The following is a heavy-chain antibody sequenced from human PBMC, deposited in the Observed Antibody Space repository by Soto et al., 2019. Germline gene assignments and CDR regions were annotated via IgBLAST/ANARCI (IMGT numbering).Heavy chain of an antibody. CDR3: ARASDSTWYNWFDP. V-gene: IGHV1-69*01. Sequence: QVQLVQSGAEVKKPGSSVKNSCKTSGGNFSRNGISWVRQAPGQGLEWMGGIIPIFGTTNYAHKFRGRVTVTADESTGTVYMVMNSLRSEDTAVYYCARASDSTWYNWFDPWGQGTLVTVSS. CDR2: IIPIFGTT. D-gene: IGHD6-13*01. CDR1: GGNFSRNG. J-gene: IGHJ5*02.